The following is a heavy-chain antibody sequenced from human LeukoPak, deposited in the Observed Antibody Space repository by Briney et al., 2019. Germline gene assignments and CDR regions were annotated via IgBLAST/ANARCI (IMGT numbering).Heavy chain of an antibody. Sequence: PGGSLRLSCAASGFTFSNAWMSWVRQAPGKGLEWVSYIGSSGSTVYYADSVKGRFTISRDNAKNSLYMQMESLRDEDTAVYYCAREAYYYMDVWGKGTTVTISS. CDR3: AREAYYYMDV. V-gene: IGHV3-11*04. J-gene: IGHJ6*03. CDR2: IGSSGSTV. CDR1: GFTFSNAW.